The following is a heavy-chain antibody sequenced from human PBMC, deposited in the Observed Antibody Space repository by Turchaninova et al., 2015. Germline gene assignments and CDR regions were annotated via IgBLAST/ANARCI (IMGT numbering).Heavy chain of an antibody. D-gene: IGHD6-19*01. CDR2: IFDTGRT. CDR1: ISTTNDY. V-gene: IGHV4-39*01. J-gene: IGHJ3*02. CDR3: ATYPLGSSGWYAFDI. Sequence: ISTTNDYGAWILQPPVKGLEVMVSIFDTGRTDYNPALTSRVTMSVHTSENQFSLKLSSVTAADTAVYYCATYPLGSSGWYAFDIGGQGTMVTVSS.